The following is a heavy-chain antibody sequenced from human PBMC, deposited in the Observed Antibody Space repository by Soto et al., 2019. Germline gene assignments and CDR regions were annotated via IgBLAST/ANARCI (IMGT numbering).Heavy chain of an antibody. CDR2: INPNSGGT. J-gene: IGHJ5*02. CDR3: ARAVCSGGRCYSGWFDL. V-gene: IGHV1-2*02. CDR1: GYTFTGYD. D-gene: IGHD2-15*01. Sequence: ASVKVSCKASGYTFTGYDMHWVRQAPGQGLEWMGWINPNSGGTNYAQKFQGRVTMTRDTSISTAYMELSRLRSDDTAVYYCARAVCSGGRCYSGWFDLWGQGTLVTVSS.